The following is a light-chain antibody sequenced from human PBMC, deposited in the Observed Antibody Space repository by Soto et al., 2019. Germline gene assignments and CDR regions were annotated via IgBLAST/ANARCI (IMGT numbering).Light chain of an antibody. V-gene: IGKV1-5*01. CDR3: QQRSNWPRT. CDR1: QSISNW. J-gene: IGKJ1*01. Sequence: DIQVTQSPPTLSASVRDRVTITCRASQSISNWLAWYQQKPGTAPKLLIYHASTLESGVPSRFSGSGSGTDFTLTISSLEPEDFAVYYCQQRSNWPRTFGQGTKVDIK. CDR2: HAS.